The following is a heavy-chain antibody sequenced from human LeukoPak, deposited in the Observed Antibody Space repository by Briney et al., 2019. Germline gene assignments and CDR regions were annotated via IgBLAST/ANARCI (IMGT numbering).Heavy chain of an antibody. CDR3: ARDRGYSSFDY. V-gene: IGHV3-7*01. D-gene: IGHD2-15*01. J-gene: IGHJ4*02. CDR2: INPDGSKV. Sequence: GGSLRLSCAAYGFTFSNSWMTWVRQAPGKDLEWVAAINPDGSKVAYVGSVKGRFTISRDNAKNSVYLQMSSLRVEETGVFYCARDRGYSSFDYWGQGALVAVSS. CDR1: GFTFSNSW.